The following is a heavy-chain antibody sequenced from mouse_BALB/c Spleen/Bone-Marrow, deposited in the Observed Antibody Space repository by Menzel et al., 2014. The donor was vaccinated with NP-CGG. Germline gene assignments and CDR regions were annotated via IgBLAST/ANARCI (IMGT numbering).Heavy chain of an antibody. CDR3: ARRSDYDYFDY. CDR2: INSGGRYA. V-gene: IGHV5-6*01. CDR1: GFTFSNYG. Sequence: EVQLVESGRDLVKPGGSLKLSCAASGFTFSNYGMSWVRQTPDKRLEWVATINSGGRYAFYPDSVKGRFTISRDNAKNTLYLQMSSLKSEDTAMYYCARRSDYDYFDYCGQGTTLTVSS. J-gene: IGHJ2*01. D-gene: IGHD2-4*01.